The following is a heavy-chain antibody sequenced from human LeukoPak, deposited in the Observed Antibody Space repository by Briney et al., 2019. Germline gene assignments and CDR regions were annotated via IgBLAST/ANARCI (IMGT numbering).Heavy chain of an antibody. J-gene: IGHJ5*02. CDR2: IYTSGST. V-gene: IGHV4-61*02. D-gene: IGHD2-2*01. CDR3: ARKVVPAAMISSNWFDP. CDR1: GGSISSGGYY. Sequence: SQTLSLTCTVSGGSISSGGYYWSWIRQPAGKGLEWIGRIYTSGSTNYNPSPKSRVTMSVDTSKNQFSLKLSSVTAADTAVYYCARKVVPAAMISSNWFDPWGQGTLVTVSS.